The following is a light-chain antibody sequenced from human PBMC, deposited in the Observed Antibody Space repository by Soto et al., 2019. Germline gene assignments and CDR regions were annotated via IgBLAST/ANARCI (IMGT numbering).Light chain of an antibody. CDR2: TAS. V-gene: IGKV1-27*01. CDR3: QKYDSVPWS. J-gene: IGKJ1*01. Sequence: DIQMTQSPSSLSASVGDRVTITCRASQGIGNNLAWYQQKPGKVPKVLIYTASTLHSGVPSRFSGSGSGTDFTLTINSLQPEDVATYFCQKYDSVPWSFGQGTRVEIK. CDR1: QGIGNN.